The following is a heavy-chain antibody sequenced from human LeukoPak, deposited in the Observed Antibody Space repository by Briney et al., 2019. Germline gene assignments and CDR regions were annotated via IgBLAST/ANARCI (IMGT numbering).Heavy chain of an antibody. CDR2: IRYDGSNE. J-gene: IGHJ4*02. CDR3: ANLARPLDY. D-gene: IGHD6-6*01. CDR1: GFTITSYV. V-gene: IGHV3-30*02. Sequence: PGGSLRLSCTASGFTITSYVTSWVRQAPGKGLEWVAFIRYDGSNEYVDSVKGRFTISRDNSKNTLYLQMNSLKPEDTAVYYCANLARPLDYWGQGALVTVSS.